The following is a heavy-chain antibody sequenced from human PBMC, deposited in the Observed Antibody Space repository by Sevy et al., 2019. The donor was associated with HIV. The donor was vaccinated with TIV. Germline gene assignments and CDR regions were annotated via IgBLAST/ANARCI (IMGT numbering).Heavy chain of an antibody. D-gene: IGHD3-3*01. Sequence: SETLSLTCTVSGGSISSSSYYWGWIRQPPGKGLEWIGSIYYSGSTYYNPSLKRRGTISVDKSKNQVSLKLSSVTAADTAVYYCAVITIFGVVTDNWFDPWGQGTRVTVSS. V-gene: IGHV4-39*01. CDR1: GGSISSSSYY. CDR2: IYYSGST. J-gene: IGHJ5*02. CDR3: AVITIFGVVTDNWFDP.